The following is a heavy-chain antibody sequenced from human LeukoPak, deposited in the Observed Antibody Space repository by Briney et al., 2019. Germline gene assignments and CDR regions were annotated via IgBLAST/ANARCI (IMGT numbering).Heavy chain of an antibody. CDR2: MSPNSGAT. CDR1: GYTFIDNY. Sequence: ASVKASCKASGYTFIDNYIHWVRQAPGQGLEWLGWMSPNSGATNYGHKFQGRVTMTSDTSINTAYLELSSLSSDDTAVYYCARATGDYVWGSFRSHYASWGQGSLVTVSS. CDR3: ARATGDYVWGSFRSHYAS. D-gene: IGHD3-16*02. J-gene: IGHJ4*02. V-gene: IGHV1-2*07.